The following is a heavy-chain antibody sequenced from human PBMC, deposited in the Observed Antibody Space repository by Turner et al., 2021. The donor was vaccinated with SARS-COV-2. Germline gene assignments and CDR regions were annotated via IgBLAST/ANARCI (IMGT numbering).Heavy chain of an antibody. CDR3: AKDDNYDFWTGYYMY. CDR2: IYYDGSNK. D-gene: IGHD3-3*01. CDR1: GFPFSSYG. V-gene: IGHV3-30*18. Sequence: QGQLVESGGGGDQPVRSLRRSCAASGFPFSSYGIQWVRQAPGKGMEWVAVIYYDGSNKYYADSVKGRFTISRDNSKNTLYLQMNSLRDEDTAVYYCAKDDNYDFWTGYYMYWGQGTLVTVSS. J-gene: IGHJ4*02.